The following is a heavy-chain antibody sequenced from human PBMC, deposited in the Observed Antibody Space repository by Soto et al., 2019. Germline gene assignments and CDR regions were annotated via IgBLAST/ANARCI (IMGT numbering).Heavy chain of an antibody. V-gene: IGHV4-34*01. CDR2: INHSGST. CDR1: GGSFSGYY. CDR3: ARGRDYVWGSYRRNYGMDV. D-gene: IGHD3-16*02. J-gene: IGHJ6*02. Sequence: SETLSLTCAVYGGSFSGYYWSWIRQPPGKGLEWIGEINHSGSTNYNPSLKSRVTISVDTSKNQFSLKLSSVTAADTAVYYCARGRDYVWGSYRRNYGMDVWGQGTTVTVSS.